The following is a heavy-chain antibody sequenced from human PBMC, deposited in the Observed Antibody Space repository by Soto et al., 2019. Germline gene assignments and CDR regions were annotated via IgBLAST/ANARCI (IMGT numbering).Heavy chain of an antibody. D-gene: IGHD3-16*02. V-gene: IGHV1-69*08. CDR3: ARDRFYDYLWGSYRGSGYYYYMDV. J-gene: IGHJ6*03. CDR2: IIPILGIA. Sequence: QVQLVQSGAEVKKPGSSVKVSCKASGGTFSSYTISWVRQAPGQGLEWMGRIIPILGIANYAQKFQGRVTITADKSTSTAYMELSSLRSEDTAVYYCARDRFYDYLWGSYRGSGYYYYMDVWGKGTTVTVSS. CDR1: GGTFSSYT.